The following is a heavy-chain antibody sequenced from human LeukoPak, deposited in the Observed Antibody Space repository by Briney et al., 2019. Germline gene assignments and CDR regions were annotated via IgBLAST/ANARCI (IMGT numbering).Heavy chain of an antibody. D-gene: IGHD1-26*01. J-gene: IGHJ4*02. CDR2: FSYSGST. V-gene: IGHV4-59*01. CDR1: GVSISTYY. Sequence: SETLSLTCSVSGVSISTYYWIWIRQPPAKGLEWMGFFSYSGSTKYNPSLKSRVTMSVDTSKNQFSLKLSSVTAADTAVYYCARMYSGTSYYFDYWGQGTLVTVSS. CDR3: ARMYSGTSYYFDY.